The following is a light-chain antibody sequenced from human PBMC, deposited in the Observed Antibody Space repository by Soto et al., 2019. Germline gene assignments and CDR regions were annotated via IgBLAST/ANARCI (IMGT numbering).Light chain of an antibody. CDR2: AAA. CDR3: QRYDTYSWT. CDR1: QSISSW. J-gene: IGKJ1*01. Sequence: DIQMTQSPSTLSASVGDRVTITCRASQSISSWLAWYQQKPGKAPKLLIYAAAGLASGVPSRFSGSVSGTEFTPTISSLQPDDFATYYCQRYDTYSWTFGQGTKVEIK. V-gene: IGKV1-5*03.